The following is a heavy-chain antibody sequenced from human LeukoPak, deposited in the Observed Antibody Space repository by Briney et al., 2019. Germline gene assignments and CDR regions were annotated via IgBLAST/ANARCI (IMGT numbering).Heavy chain of an antibody. V-gene: IGHV3-23*05. J-gene: IGHJ4*02. CDR3: AKVACGADY. Sequence: GGSLRLSCAASGCTFNCYVMAWVRQAPGRGLDWVSSICSSGGTSYPDSVKGRFTISRDNSKNTLYLQMNSLRAEDTAIYYCAKVACGADYWGQGTLVSVCS. CDR1: GCTFNCYV. D-gene: IGHD1-26*01. CDR2: ICSSGGT.